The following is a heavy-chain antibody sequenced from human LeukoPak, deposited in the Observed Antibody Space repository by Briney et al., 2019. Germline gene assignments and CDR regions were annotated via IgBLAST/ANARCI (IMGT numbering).Heavy chain of an antibody. CDR2: IKQDGSDK. D-gene: IGHD4-17*01. CDR1: GFTFSSYW. Sequence: GGSLRLSCAASGFTFSSYWMSCVRQAPGKGLEWVANIKQDGSDKYYVDSVKGRFTISRDNAKTLLYLQINSLRAEDTAVYYCAREPSGDYFDYWGQGTLVTVSS. CDR3: AREPSGDYFDY. V-gene: IGHV3-7*03. J-gene: IGHJ4*02.